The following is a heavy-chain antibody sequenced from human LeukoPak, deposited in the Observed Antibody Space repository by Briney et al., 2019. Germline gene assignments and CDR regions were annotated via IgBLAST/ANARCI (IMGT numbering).Heavy chain of an antibody. Sequence: PSETLPLTCTVSGGSISSYYWSWIRQPPGKGLEWIGYIYYSGSTNYNPSLKSRVTISVDTSKNQFSLKLSSVTAADTAVYYCARHWEYSSSWTEFDPWGQGTLVTVSS. V-gene: IGHV4-59*08. J-gene: IGHJ5*02. CDR1: GGSISSYY. CDR3: ARHWEYSSSWTEFDP. D-gene: IGHD6-13*01. CDR2: IYYSGST.